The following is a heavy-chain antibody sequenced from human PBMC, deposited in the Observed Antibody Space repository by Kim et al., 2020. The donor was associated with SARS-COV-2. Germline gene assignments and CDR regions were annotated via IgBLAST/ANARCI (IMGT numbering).Heavy chain of an antibody. J-gene: IGHJ6*02. D-gene: IGHD2-21*02. CDR1: GYTFTSYG. V-gene: IGHV1-18*04. CDR2: ISAYNGNT. CDR3: ARQVCGGDCYSWEYYYGMDV. Sequence: ASVKVSCKASGYTFTSYGISWVRQAPGQGLEWRGWISAYNGNTNYAQKLQGRVTMTTDTSTSTAYMELRSLRSDDTAGYYCARQVCGGDCYSWEYYYGMDVWGQGTTVTVSS.